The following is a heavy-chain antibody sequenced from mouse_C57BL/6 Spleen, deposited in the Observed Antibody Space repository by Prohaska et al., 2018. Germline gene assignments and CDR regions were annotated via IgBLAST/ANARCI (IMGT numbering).Heavy chain of an antibody. CDR2: IYPGDGDT. CDR1: GYAFSSSW. J-gene: IGHJ3*01. Sequence: QVQLQQSGPELVKPGASVKISCKASGYAFSSSWMNWVKQRPGKGLEWIGRIYPGDGDTNYNGKFKGKATLTADKSSSTAYMQLSSLTSEDSAVYFCAREGDGYYRFAYWGQGTLVTVSA. CDR3: AREGDGYYRFAY. V-gene: IGHV1-82*01. D-gene: IGHD2-3*01.